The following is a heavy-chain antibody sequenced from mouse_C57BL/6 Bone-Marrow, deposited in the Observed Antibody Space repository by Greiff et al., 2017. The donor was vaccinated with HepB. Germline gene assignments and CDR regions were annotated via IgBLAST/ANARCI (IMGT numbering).Heavy chain of an antibody. CDR2: INSDGGST. CDR3: ARQGGYDPHWYFDV. D-gene: IGHD2-2*01. J-gene: IGHJ1*03. V-gene: IGHV5-2*01. Sequence: DVKLVESGGGLVQPGESLKLSCESNEYEFPSHDMSWVRKTPEKRLELVAAINSDGGSTYYPDTMERRFIISRDNTKKTLYLQMSSLRSEDTALYYCARQGGYDPHWYFDVWGTGTTVTVSS. CDR1: EYEFPSHD.